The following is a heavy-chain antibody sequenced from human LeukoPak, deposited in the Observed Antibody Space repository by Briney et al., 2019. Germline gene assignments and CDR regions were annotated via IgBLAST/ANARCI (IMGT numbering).Heavy chain of an antibody. CDR3: ARGRYYGDYIDY. CDR1: GGSFSGYY. Sequence: SETLSLTCAVYGGSFSGYYWSWIRQPPGKGLEWIGETNHSGSTNYNPSLKSRVTISVDTSKNQFSLRLTSVTAADTAVYYCARGRYYGDYIDYWGQGALVTVSS. V-gene: IGHV4-34*01. J-gene: IGHJ4*02. CDR2: TNHSGST. D-gene: IGHD4-17*01.